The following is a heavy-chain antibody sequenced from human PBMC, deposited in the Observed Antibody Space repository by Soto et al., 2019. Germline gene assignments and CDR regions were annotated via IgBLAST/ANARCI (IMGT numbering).Heavy chain of an antibody. J-gene: IGHJ4*02. D-gene: IGHD2-2*01. V-gene: IGHV3-15*01. CDR1: GFRFSRAW. CDR3: IPATLPFSTTTTPTGGAY. CDR2: TRSISDGGAT. Sequence: PGGSRRRSWAASGFRFSRAWMTWGRQAPGKGLECVGRTRSISDGGATDYATPVEGRFTISRDDSQNKVFLQLNGLKPEDTGVYYRIPATLPFSTTTTPTGGAYWGKGNLVTVSS.